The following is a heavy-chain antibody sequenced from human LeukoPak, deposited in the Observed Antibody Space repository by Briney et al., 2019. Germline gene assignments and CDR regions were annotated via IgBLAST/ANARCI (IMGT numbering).Heavy chain of an antibody. Sequence: GASVKVSCKASGYTFTSYAMNWVRQAPGQGLEWMGWINTNTGNPTYAQGFTGRFVFSLDTSVSTAYLQISSLKAEDTAVYYCARDGPSSGQWLVPALDYWGQGTLVTVSS. CDR3: ARDGPSSGQWLVPALDY. V-gene: IGHV7-4-1*02. J-gene: IGHJ4*02. CDR2: INTNTGNP. D-gene: IGHD6-19*01. CDR1: GYTFTSYA.